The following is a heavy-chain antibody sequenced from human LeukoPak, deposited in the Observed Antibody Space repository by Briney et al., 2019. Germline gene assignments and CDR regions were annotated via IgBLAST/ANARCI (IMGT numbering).Heavy chain of an antibody. D-gene: IGHD6-13*01. V-gene: IGHV1-18*01. Sequence: ASVTVSCKASGYTFTSYGISWVRQAPGQGLEWMGWIRAYNGSTNYAQKLQGRVTMTTDTYSRTAYIEARCLRSDDTTVYYFAGSLGYSSSWYPFEYWGQGNLVTVSS. J-gene: IGHJ4*02. CDR3: AGSLGYSSSWYPFEY. CDR2: IRAYNGST. CDR1: GYTFTSYG.